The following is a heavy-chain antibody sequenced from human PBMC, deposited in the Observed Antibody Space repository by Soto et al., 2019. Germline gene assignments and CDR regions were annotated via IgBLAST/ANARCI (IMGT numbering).Heavy chain of an antibody. V-gene: IGHV4-34*01. CDR1: GGSLNGYY. CDR3: ARGFSGWYYFDY. J-gene: IGHJ4*02. D-gene: IGHD6-19*01. Sequence: SETLSLTCAVYGGSLNGYYWSWIRQSPGKGLEWIGEITHGGSTTYSPSLKSRVTISVDTSKNQFSLKLSSVTAADTAVYYCARGFSGWYYFDYWGQGTLVTVSS. CDR2: ITHGGST.